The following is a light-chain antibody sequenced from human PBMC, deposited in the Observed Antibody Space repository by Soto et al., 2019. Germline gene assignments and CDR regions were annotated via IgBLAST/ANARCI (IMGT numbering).Light chain of an antibody. V-gene: IGKV3-20*01. CDR3: QQYAGPPTT. J-gene: IGKJ5*01. Sequence: EIVLTQSPGTLSLSPGERSTLSCRASQSASSSYLAWCQQKPGQAPRVIMYGASRRATGIPDRFSGGGSGTDFTLTISRLEPEDFAVYFCQQYAGPPTTFGQGTRLEI. CDR1: QSASSSY. CDR2: GAS.